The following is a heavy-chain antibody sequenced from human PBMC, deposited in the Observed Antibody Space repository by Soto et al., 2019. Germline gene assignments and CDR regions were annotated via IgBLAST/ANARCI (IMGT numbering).Heavy chain of an antibody. CDR3: ARGDIVATTPHYYFDY. CDR2: IYYGGST. V-gene: IGHV4-59*01. D-gene: IGHD5-12*01. J-gene: IGHJ4*02. Sequence: SETLSLTCTVSGGSISSYYWSWIRQPPGKGLEWIGYIYYGGSTNYNPSLKSRVTISVDTSKNQFSLKLSSVTAADTAVYYCARGDIVATTPHYYFDYWGQGTLVTVSS. CDR1: GGSISSYY.